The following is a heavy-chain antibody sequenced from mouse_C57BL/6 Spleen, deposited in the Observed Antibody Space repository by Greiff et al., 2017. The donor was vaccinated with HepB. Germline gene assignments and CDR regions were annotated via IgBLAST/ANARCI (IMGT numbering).Heavy chain of an antibody. CDR2: IYPGDGDT. CDR3: ARWAVSSGYFDY. Sequence: VQLQQSGAELVKPGASVKISCKASGYAFSSYWMNWVKQRPGKGLEWIGQIYPGDGDTNYNGKFKGKATLTADKSASTAYMQLSSLTSEDSAVYFCARWAVSSGYFDYWGQGTTLTVSS. V-gene: IGHV1-80*01. CDR1: GYAFSSYW. D-gene: IGHD3-1*01. J-gene: IGHJ2*01.